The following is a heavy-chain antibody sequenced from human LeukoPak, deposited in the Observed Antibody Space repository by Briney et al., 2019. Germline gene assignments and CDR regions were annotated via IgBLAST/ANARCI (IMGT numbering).Heavy chain of an antibody. CDR3: ANAGGNYYGSGSYTNNWFDP. Sequence: PGRSLRLSCVASGFTFSSYGMHWVRQAPGKGLEWVAMTSHDGSNKYYADSVKGRFTISRDNSKNTLYLQMNSLRAEDTAVYYCANAGGNYYGSGSYTNNWFDPWGQGTLATVSS. V-gene: IGHV3-30*18. D-gene: IGHD3-10*01. CDR2: TSHDGSNK. J-gene: IGHJ5*02. CDR1: GFTFSSYG.